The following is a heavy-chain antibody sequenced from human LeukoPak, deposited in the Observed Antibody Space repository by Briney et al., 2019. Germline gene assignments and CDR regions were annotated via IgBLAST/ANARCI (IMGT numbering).Heavy chain of an antibody. J-gene: IGHJ6*02. CDR3: ARDRLERRTSYYGMDV. CDR2: IYSSGST. V-gene: IGHV4-4*07. CDR1: GGSISSSY. Sequence: SETLSLTCTVSGGSISSSYWTWIRQPAGKGLEWIGRIYSSGSTNYNPSLKSRVTISVDTSKNQFSLKLSSVTAADTAVYYCARDRLERRTSYYGMDVWGQGTTVTVSS. D-gene: IGHD1-1*01.